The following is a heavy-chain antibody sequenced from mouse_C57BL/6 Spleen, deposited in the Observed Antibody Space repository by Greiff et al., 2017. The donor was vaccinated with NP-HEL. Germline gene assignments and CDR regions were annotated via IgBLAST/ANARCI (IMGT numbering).Heavy chain of an antibody. CDR1: GYTFTSYW. Sequence: QVQLQQPGAELVRPGSSVKLSCKASGYTFTSYWMHWVKQRPIQGLEWIGNIDPSDSETHYNQKFKDKATLTVDKSSSTAYMQLSSLTSEDSAVYYCARSPHYYGSSLAWFAYWGQGTLVTVSA. V-gene: IGHV1-52*01. J-gene: IGHJ3*01. CDR2: IDPSDSET. D-gene: IGHD1-1*01. CDR3: ARSPHYYGSSLAWFAY.